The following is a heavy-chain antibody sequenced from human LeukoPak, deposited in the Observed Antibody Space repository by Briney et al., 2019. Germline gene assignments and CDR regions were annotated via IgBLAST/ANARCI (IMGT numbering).Heavy chain of an antibody. D-gene: IGHD3-22*01. CDR3: ARDLRLSSGYLLYYFDY. Sequence: GGSLRLSCLASGFTFSTYAMYWVRQAPGKGLEWVAVIWYDGSNKYYADSVKGRFTISRDNSKNTLSLQMNSLRAEDTAMYYCARDLRLSSGYLLYYFDYWGQGTLVTVSS. J-gene: IGHJ4*02. V-gene: IGHV3-33*01. CDR2: IWYDGSNK. CDR1: GFTFSTYA.